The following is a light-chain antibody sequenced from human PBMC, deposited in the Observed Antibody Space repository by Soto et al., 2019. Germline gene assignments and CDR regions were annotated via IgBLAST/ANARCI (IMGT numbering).Light chain of an antibody. Sequence: DIQMTQSPSTLSASVGDRVTITCRASQSINNWLAWYQQKPGKDPKILISDASTLESGVPSRFSGSGSGTEFTLTISSLQPDDFANYYCQQYKSYSAFGQGTKLEIK. CDR3: QQYKSYSA. CDR2: DAS. CDR1: QSINNW. V-gene: IGKV1-5*01. J-gene: IGKJ2*01.